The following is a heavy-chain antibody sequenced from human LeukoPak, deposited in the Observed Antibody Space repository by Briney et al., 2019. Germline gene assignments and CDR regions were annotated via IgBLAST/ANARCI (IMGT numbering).Heavy chain of an antibody. V-gene: IGHV4-31*03. CDR2: IYYSGST. D-gene: IGHD3-22*01. J-gene: IGHJ4*02. Sequence: PSQTLSLTCTVSGGSISSGGYYWSWIRQHPGKGLEWIGYIYYSGSTNYNPSLKSRVTISVDTSKSQFSLKLSSVTAADTAVYYCARESSTYDSSRYYYPFDYWGQGTLVTVSS. CDR3: ARESSTYDSSRYYYPFDY. CDR1: GGSISSGGYY.